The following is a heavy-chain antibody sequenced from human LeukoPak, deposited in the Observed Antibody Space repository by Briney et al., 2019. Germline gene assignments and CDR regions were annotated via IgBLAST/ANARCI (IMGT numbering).Heavy chain of an antibody. D-gene: IGHD3-22*01. J-gene: IGHJ4*02. CDR2: IWYDGSNK. V-gene: IGHV3-33*01. CDR3: AREYYYDSSGTIDY. Sequence: GGSLRLSCAASGFTFSSYGMHWVRQAPGKGLEWVAVIWYDGSNKYYADSVKGRFTISRDNSKNTLHLQMNSLRAEDTAVYYCAREYYYDSSGTIDYWGQGTLVTVSS. CDR1: GFTFSSYG.